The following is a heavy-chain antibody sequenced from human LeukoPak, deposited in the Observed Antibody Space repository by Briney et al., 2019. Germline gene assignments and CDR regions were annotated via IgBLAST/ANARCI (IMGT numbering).Heavy chain of an antibody. Sequence: SVKVSCKASGGTFSSYAISWVRQAPGQGLEWMGGIIPIFGTANYAQKFQGRVTITTDESTSTAYMELSSLRSEDTAVYYCARGGSSTSGYYYYMDVWGQGTTVTVSS. CDR2: IIPIFGTA. V-gene: IGHV1-69*05. CDR3: ARGGSSTSGYYYYMDV. CDR1: GGTFSSYA. D-gene: IGHD2-2*01. J-gene: IGHJ6*03.